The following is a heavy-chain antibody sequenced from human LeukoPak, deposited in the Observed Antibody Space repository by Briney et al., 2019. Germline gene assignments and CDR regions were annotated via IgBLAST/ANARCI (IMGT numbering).Heavy chain of an antibody. Sequence: GGSLRLSCAASGFTFSAYDMNWVRQAPGKGPEWVSHITSSGSTIYYADSVKGRFTISRDNAKNSLYLQMNSLRAEDTAVYYCARPGYSSSWSAFDIWGQGTMVTVSS. J-gene: IGHJ3*02. D-gene: IGHD6-13*01. CDR3: ARPGYSSSWSAFDI. CDR1: GFTFSAYD. CDR2: ITSSGSTI. V-gene: IGHV3-48*03.